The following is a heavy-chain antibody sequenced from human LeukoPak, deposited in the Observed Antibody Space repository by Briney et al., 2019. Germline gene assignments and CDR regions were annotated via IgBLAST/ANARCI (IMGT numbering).Heavy chain of an antibody. CDR3: ARANNQWLVRYFDY. V-gene: IGHV4-59*08. J-gene: IGHJ4*02. D-gene: IGHD6-19*01. CDR1: GGSISSYY. Sequence: SETLSLTCTVSGGSISSYYWSWIRQPPGKGLEWIGYIYYSGSTNYNPSLKSRVTISVDTSKNQFSLKLSSVTAADTAVYYCARANNQWLVRYFDYWGQGTLVTVSS. CDR2: IYYSGST.